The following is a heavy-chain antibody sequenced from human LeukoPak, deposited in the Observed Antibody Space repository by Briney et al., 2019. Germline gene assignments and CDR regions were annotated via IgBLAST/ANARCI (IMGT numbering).Heavy chain of an antibody. CDR3: ARSPDYGDYLDY. D-gene: IGHD4-17*01. J-gene: IGHJ4*02. V-gene: IGHV4-59*01. CDR1: GVSISSYY. CDR2: IYYSGST. Sequence: SETLSLTCTVSGVSISSYYWSWIRQPPGKGLEWIGYIYYSGSTNYNPSLKSRVTISVDTSKNQFSLKLSSVTAADTAVYYCARSPDYGDYLDYWGQGTLVTVSS.